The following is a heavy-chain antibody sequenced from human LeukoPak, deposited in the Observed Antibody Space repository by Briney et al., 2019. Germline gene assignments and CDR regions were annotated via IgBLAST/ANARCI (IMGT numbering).Heavy chain of an antibody. V-gene: IGHV3-64D*06. D-gene: IGHD3-16*01. CDR3: VKDRGGFFDY. J-gene: IGHJ4*02. CDR2: ISNNGDST. CDR1: GFTFNNYA. Sequence: PGGSLRLSCSASGFTFNNYAIHWVRQAPGKGLEYVSVISNNGDSTYYADSVKGRFTMSRDNSKNTLYLQMSSLRAEDTAVYYCVKDRGGFFDYWGQGTLVPVSS.